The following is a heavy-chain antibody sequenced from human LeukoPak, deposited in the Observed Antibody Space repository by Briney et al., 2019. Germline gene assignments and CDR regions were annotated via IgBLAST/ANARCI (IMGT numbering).Heavy chain of an antibody. Sequence: PSETLSLTCAVYGESFSAYFWNWIRQAPGKPLEYIGEIYHRGSSHYNPSLKTRVTLSVDTSKNQFSLKLTSVTAADTAVYFCARGSSFDGYCSAGACDAGYYDSWGQGTPVTVSS. CDR1: GESFSAYF. CDR2: IYHRGSS. CDR3: ARGSSFDGYCSAGACDAGYYDS. J-gene: IGHJ4*02. V-gene: IGHV4-34*01. D-gene: IGHD2-15*01.